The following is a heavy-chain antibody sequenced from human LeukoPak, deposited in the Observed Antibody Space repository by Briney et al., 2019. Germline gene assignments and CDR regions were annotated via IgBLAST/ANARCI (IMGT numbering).Heavy chain of an antibody. CDR2: INPNSGGT. D-gene: IGHD3-3*01. V-gene: IGHV1-2*02. CDR3: ARDWGGGITIHFFDY. Sequence: GASVKVSCKASGYTFTSYGISWVRQAPGQGLEWMGWINPNSGGTNYAQKFQGRVTMTRDTSISTAYMELSRLRSDDTAVYYCARDWGGGITIHFFDYWGQGTLVTVSS. CDR1: GYTFTSYG. J-gene: IGHJ4*02.